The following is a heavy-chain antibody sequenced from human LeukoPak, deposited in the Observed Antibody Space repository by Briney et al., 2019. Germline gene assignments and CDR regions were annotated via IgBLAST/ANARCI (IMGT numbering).Heavy chain of an antibody. J-gene: IGHJ4*02. V-gene: IGHV3-23*01. D-gene: IGHD5-18*01. CDR1: GFTFSNYA. CDR2: ISGSGGST. Sequence: GGSLRLSCAASGFTFSNYAMSWARQAPGKGLEWVSAISGSGGSTYYADSVKGRFTISRDNSKNTLYLQLNSLRAEDTAVYYCTKGTIWLPFDYWGQGTLVTVSS. CDR3: TKGTIWLPFDY.